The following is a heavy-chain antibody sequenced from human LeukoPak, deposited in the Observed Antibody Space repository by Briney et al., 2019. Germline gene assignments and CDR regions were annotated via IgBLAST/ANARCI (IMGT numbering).Heavy chain of an antibody. Sequence: PGGSLRLSCAASGFTFSNYAMTWVRQAPGKGLEWVSTITGSGGSTYYADSVKGRFTISRDNSKNTLYLQMNSLRAEDTAVYYCAKAFIVVVPAAPFDYWGQGTLVTVSS. CDR2: ITGSGGST. J-gene: IGHJ4*02. D-gene: IGHD2-2*01. CDR3: AKAFIVVVPAAPFDY. V-gene: IGHV3-23*01. CDR1: GFTFSNYA.